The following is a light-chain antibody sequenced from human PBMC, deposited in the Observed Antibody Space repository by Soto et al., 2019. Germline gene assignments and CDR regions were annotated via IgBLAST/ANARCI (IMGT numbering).Light chain of an antibody. CDR3: QQYDSSWT. CDR1: QSVPSNF. J-gene: IGKJ1*01. CDR2: GVS. Sequence: EIVLTQSPGTLSLSPGERATLSCRASQSVPSNFLAWYQQKPGQAPILVIYGVSRRATGIPDRFSGRGSGTDFTLTISRLEPEDFAVYYCQQYDSSWTFGQGTKVEIK. V-gene: IGKV3-20*01.